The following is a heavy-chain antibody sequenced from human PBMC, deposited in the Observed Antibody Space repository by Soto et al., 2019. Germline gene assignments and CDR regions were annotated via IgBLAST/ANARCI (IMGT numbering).Heavy chain of an antibody. J-gene: IGHJ6*02. CDR2: IIPIFGTA. CDR1: GGTFSRYA. D-gene: IGHD3-3*01. CDR3: ARSRFRPSITIFGVVIYYGMDV. V-gene: IGHV1-69*13. Sequence: GASEKVSCKASGGTFSRYAISWVRQAPGQGLEWMGGIIPIFGTANYAQKFQGRVTITADESTSTAYMELSSLRSEDTAVYYCARSRFRPSITIFGVVIYYGMDVWGQGTTGTVSS.